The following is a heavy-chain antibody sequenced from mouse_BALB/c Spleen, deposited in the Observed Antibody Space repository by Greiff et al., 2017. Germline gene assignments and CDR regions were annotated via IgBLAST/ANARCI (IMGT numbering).Heavy chain of an antibody. CDR2: IRNKANGYTT. CDR3: ARDRNWNYAMDY. J-gene: IGHJ4*01. V-gene: IGHV7-3*02. CDR1: GFTFTDYY. Sequence: EVQGVESGGGLVQPGGSLRLSCATSGFTFTDYYMSWVRQPPGKALEWLGFIRNKANGYTTEYSASVKGRFTISRDNSQSILYLQMNTLRAEDSATYYCARDRNWNYAMDYWGQGTSVTVSS. D-gene: IGHD4-1*01.